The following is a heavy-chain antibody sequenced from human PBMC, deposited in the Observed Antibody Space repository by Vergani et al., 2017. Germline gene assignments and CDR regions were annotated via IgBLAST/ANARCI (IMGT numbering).Heavy chain of an antibody. CDR2: ISYDGTQK. D-gene: IGHD1-1*01. Sequence: QVHLVESGGGVVQPGRSLRLSCVVSVFTSSYYGMHWGRQAPGKGLEWVAVISYDGTQKYYADSVKGRFTISRDNSKSTLYLQMKSLRTEDTAVYYCSTKSCGTPGCQIGYFREWGQGTLVTVSS. CDR1: VFTSSYYG. V-gene: IGHV3-30*03. J-gene: IGHJ1*01. CDR3: STKSCGTPGCQIGYFRE.